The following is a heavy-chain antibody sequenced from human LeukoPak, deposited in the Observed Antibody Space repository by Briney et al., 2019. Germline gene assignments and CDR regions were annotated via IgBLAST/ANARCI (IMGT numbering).Heavy chain of an antibody. Sequence: PGGSLRLSCAASGFTFSSYGMHWVRQAPGKGLEWVAVISYDGSNKYYADSVKGRFTISRDNSKNTLYLQMNSLRAEDTAVYYCASLEYSSSSGDYWGQGTLVTVSS. V-gene: IGHV3-30*19. CDR2: ISYDGSNK. D-gene: IGHD6-6*01. CDR1: GFTFSSYG. CDR3: ASLEYSSSSGDY. J-gene: IGHJ4*02.